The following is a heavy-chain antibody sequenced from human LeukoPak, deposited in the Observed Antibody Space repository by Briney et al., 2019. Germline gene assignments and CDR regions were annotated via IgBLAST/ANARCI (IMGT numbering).Heavy chain of an antibody. CDR2: IFGSGGSA. D-gene: IGHD6-19*01. CDR3: GKTTTGYSSGRNPAWPVDY. Sequence: GGSLRLSWAASGFTFSTYTMNWVRQAPGKGLEWVSGIFGSGGSAHYADSVKGRFTISRDNSQNTVYLQMNSLRAEDTAVYYCGKTTTGYSSGRNPAWPVDYWGQGTLVTVSS. J-gene: IGHJ4*02. V-gene: IGHV3-23*01. CDR1: GFTFSTYT.